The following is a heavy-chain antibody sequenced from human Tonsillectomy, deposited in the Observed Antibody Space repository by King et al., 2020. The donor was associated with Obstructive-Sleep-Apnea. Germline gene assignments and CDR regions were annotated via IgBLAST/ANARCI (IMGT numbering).Heavy chain of an antibody. CDR1: GYDFTSYW. V-gene: IGHV5-10-1*03. CDR3: ARRPSTNYAANYFGP. Sequence: EQLVQSGSEMKEPGESLEISCKVSGYDFTSYWINWVRQVPGKGLEWMGKIDPSDSYTNYSPSFRGHVTISVDKSISTAYLQWSSLKASDTAMYYCARRPSTNYAANYFGPWGQGTLVTVSS. J-gene: IGHJ5*02. D-gene: IGHD1-7*01. CDR2: IDPSDSYT.